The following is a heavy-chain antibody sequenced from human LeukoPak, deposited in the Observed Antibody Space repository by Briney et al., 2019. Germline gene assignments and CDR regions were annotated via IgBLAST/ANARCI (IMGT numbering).Heavy chain of an antibody. D-gene: IGHD3-9*01. J-gene: IGHJ6*03. CDR2: ISGNGGST. CDR3: ARAGVIRYVAWLINYYMDV. CDR1: GFTFTNHA. Sequence: PGGSLRLSCAASGFTFTNHAMQWVRQAPGKGLEYASAISGNGGSTYYANSVKGRFTISRDNSKNTVYLQMDSLRAEDMAVYYCARAGVIRYVAWLINYYMDVWGKGTTVTVSS. V-gene: IGHV3-64*01.